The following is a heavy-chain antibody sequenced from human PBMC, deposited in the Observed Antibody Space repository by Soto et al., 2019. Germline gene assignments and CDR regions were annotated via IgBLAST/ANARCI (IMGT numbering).Heavy chain of an antibody. CDR2: FDPEDGEI. V-gene: IGHV1-24*01. D-gene: IGHD3-22*01. Sequence: GASVKVSCKVSGYTLTELSMHWVRQAPGKGLEWMGGFDPEDGEIIYAQKFQGRVTMTEDTSTDTAYMELSSLRSEDTAVYYCAISGHYYDSSWDYWGQGTLVTVSS. J-gene: IGHJ4*02. CDR3: AISGHYYDSSWDY. CDR1: GYTLTELS.